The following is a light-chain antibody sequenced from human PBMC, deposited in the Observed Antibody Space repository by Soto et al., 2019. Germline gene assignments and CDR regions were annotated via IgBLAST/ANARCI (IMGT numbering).Light chain of an antibody. CDR2: KAS. V-gene: IGKV1-5*03. J-gene: IGKJ4*01. CDR3: QQYNDYPLT. Sequence: DIPMTQSPSTLSASVGDRITITCRASQTISTMLAWYQQKPGKAPKFLIYKASILASGVPSTFSGSGSGTEFTLTISSLQPDDFAIYYCQQYNDYPLTFGGGTKVEIK. CDR1: QTISTM.